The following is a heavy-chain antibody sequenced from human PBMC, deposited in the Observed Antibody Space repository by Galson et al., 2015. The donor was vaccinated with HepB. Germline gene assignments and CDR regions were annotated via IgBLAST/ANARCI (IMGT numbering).Heavy chain of an antibody. D-gene: IGHD1-26*01. J-gene: IGHJ5*02. CDR2: IGATEDT. CDR3: TRAIPGGGRFDP. Sequence: SLRLSCAASGFVFSNYDMHWVRQGSGKGLEWVSAIGATEDTYYPASVKGRFSISRDNARNSVYLQMDSLRVGDTAVYFCTRAIPGGGRFDPWGQGTLVTVSS. V-gene: IGHV3-13*04. CDR1: GFVFSNYD.